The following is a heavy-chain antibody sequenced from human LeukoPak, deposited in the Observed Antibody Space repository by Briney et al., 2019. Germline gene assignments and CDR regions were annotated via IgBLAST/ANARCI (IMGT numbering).Heavy chain of an antibody. CDR2: ISGSGGST. V-gene: IGHV3-23*01. CDR1: GFTFSSYW. J-gene: IGHJ4*02. CDR3: AKVLNYYDSSGYPWYFDY. D-gene: IGHD3-22*01. Sequence: GGSLRLSCAASGFTFSSYWMHWVRQAPGKGLEWVSAISGSGGSTYYADSVKGRFTISRDNSKNTLYLQMNSLRAEDTAVYYCAKVLNYYDSSGYPWYFDYWGQGTLVTVSS.